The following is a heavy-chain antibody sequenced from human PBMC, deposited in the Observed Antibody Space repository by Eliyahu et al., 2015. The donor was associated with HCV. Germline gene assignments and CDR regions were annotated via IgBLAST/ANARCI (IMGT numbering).Heavy chain of an antibody. CDR3: TRGSMVGSLQH. J-gene: IGHJ1*01. CDR1: GFTFGDYA. D-gene: IGHD2-8*01. V-gene: IGHV3-49*04. CDR2: IRSKAYGGTT. Sequence: EVQLVESGGGLVQPGRSLRLSCTASGFTFGDYAMSWVRQAPGKGLEWVGFIRSKAYGGTTEYAASVKGRFTISRDDSKSIAYLQMNSLKTEDTAVYYCTRGSMVGSLQHWGQGTLVTVSS.